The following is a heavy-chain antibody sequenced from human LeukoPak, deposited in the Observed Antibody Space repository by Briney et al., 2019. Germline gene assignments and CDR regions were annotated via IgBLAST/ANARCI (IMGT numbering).Heavy chain of an antibody. CDR3: TRVAGTNWNDGYDVFDI. CDR1: GYTFTSYY. V-gene: IGHV1-46*01. D-gene: IGHD1-1*01. CDR2: INPSGGST. J-gene: IGHJ3*02. Sequence: ASVKVSCKASGYTFTSYYMHWVRQAPGQGLEWMGIINPSGGSTSYAQKFQGRVTMTRDTSTSTVYMDLSSLRSEDTAVYYCTRVAGTNWNDGYDVFDIWGQGTMVTVSS.